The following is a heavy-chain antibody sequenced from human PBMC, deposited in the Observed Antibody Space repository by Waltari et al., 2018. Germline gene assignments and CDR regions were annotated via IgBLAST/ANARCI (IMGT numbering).Heavy chain of an antibody. CDR2: ISAYSGDS. CDR3: ARAIDYKIHFDF. D-gene: IGHD4-4*01. Sequence: QVQLVQSGPEVKKPGASVNVSCKAAGYTFTGYGFSWVRQAPGQRLGWMGWISAYSGDSFYAEKFQDRVTMTIDTSTTTAYMEMRSLTSDDTAIYYCARAIDYKIHFDFWGQGTLVTVSS. J-gene: IGHJ4*02. V-gene: IGHV1-18*01. CDR1: GYTFTGYG.